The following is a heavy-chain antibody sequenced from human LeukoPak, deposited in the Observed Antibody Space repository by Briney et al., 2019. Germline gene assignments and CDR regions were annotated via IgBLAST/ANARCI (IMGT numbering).Heavy chain of an antibody. V-gene: IGHV4-39*01. J-gene: IGHJ3*02. CDR3: ARPGDAFDI. CDR2: IYYTGNT. CDR1: GVSISSSYSY. Sequence: SETLSLTCTVSGVSISSSYSYWGWIRQPPGMGLEWIGSIYYTGNTYYNASLKSQVSISIDTSKNQFSLKLTSVTAADTAVYYCARPGDAFDIWGQGTMVTVSS.